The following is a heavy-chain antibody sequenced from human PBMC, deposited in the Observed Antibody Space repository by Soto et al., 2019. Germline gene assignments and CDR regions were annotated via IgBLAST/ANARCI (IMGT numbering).Heavy chain of an antibody. V-gene: IGHV4-4*08. CDR3: ARLLSDILTNWFDP. Sequence: SETLSLTCTVSGGSMINHYWSWIRQPPGKGLEWVGYIYSSGSTNYNPSLKSRVTISVDTSKNQFSLKLSSVTAADTAVYYCARLLSDILTNWFDPWGQGTLVTVSS. J-gene: IGHJ5*02. CDR1: GGSMINHY. CDR2: IYSSGST. D-gene: IGHD3-9*01.